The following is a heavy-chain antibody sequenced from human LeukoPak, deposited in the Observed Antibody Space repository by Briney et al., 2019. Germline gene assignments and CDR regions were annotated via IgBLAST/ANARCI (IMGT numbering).Heavy chain of an antibody. D-gene: IGHD3-22*01. Sequence: PGGSLRLSRAASGFTFSSYAMSWVRQAPGKGLEWVSAISGSGGSTYYADSVKGRFTISRDNSKNTLYLQMNSLRAEDTPVYYCAKAGRGITMIVVVMTGVLYFDYWGQGTLVTVSS. CDR1: GFTFSSYA. CDR3: AKAGRGITMIVVVMTGVLYFDY. CDR2: ISGSGGST. V-gene: IGHV3-23*01. J-gene: IGHJ4*02.